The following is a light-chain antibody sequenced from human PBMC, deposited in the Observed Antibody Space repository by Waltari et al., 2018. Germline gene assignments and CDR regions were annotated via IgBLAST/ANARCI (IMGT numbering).Light chain of an antibody. J-gene: IGKJ4*02. CDR1: PSVGRS. CDR2: GAS. Sequence: EIVLTQSPGTLSSSPGEGATLSCRARPSVGRSLVWYQQKPGQAPRLVISGASSRATGIPDRFSGSGSGTDFSLTISRLEPEDFAVYYCQHYVRLPVTFGRGTKVEIK. V-gene: IGKV3-20*01. CDR3: QHYVRLPVT.